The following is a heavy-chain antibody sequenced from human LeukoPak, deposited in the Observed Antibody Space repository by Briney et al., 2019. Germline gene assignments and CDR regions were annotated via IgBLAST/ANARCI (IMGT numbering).Heavy chain of an antibody. J-gene: IGHJ4*02. D-gene: IGHD3-22*01. Sequence: PSETLSLTCAVSGYSISSGYYWGWIRQPPGKGLEWIGSIYHSGSTYYNLSLKSRVTISVDTSKNHFSLKLSSVTPTDRAVYYCAGGASGYYDSSEDYWGQGTLVTVSS. V-gene: IGHV4-38-2*01. CDR1: GYSISSGYY. CDR3: AGGASGYYDSSEDY. CDR2: IYHSGST.